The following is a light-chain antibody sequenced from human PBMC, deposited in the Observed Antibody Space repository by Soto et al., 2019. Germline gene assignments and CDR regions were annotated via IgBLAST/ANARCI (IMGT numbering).Light chain of an antibody. Sequence: DIVMTQTPLSSPVTLGQAASISCRSSQSLVHNDGNNYLSWFQQRPGQPPRLLIYQVSDRFSGVPDRFSGSGACTDFRLTISRVEDEDVGVYYCMQATQSACTFGQGTTVEI. CDR1: QSLVHNDGNNY. J-gene: IGKJ1*01. CDR3: MQATQSACT. V-gene: IGKV2-24*01. CDR2: QVS.